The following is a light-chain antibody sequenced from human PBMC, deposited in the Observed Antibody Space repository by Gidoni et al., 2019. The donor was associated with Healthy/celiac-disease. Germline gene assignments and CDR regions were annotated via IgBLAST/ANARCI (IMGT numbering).Light chain of an antibody. CDR2: AAS. Sequence: DIQMTQSPSSLSASVGDRVTITCRASQSISSYLNWYQQKPGKAPKLLIYAASSLQSGVSSRFSGSGSGTDFTLTISSLQPEDFATYYCQQSYSTSHTFGQGTKLEIK. CDR1: QSISSY. J-gene: IGKJ2*01. V-gene: IGKV1-39*01. CDR3: QQSYSTSHT.